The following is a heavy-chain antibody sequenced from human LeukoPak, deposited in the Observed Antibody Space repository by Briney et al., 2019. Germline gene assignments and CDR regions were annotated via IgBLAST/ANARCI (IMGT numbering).Heavy chain of an antibody. D-gene: IGHD3-10*01. CDR2: ISGYNDNT. Sequence: GASVKVSCKASGYTFSSYGITWVRQAPGQGPEWMGWISGYNDNTNYAQKLQGRVTMTTDTSTSTAYMELRSLRSDDTAVYYCARGGSGSVSAFDIWGQGTMVTVSS. CDR1: GYTFSSYG. V-gene: IGHV1-18*01. J-gene: IGHJ3*02. CDR3: ARGGSGSVSAFDI.